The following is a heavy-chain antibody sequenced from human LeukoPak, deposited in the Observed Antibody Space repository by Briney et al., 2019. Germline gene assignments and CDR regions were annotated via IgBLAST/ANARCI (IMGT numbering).Heavy chain of an antibody. CDR3: ATVAPIYYYDSSGIGLGAFDI. D-gene: IGHD3-22*01. V-gene: IGHV1-24*01. Sequence: GASVKVSCKASRYTFTDYYMHGVRQAPGKGLEWMGGFDPEDGETIYAQKFQGRVTMTEDTSTDTAYMELSSLRSEDTAVYYCATVAPIYYYDSSGIGLGAFDIWGQGTMVTVSS. CDR2: FDPEDGET. J-gene: IGHJ3*02. CDR1: RYTFTDYY.